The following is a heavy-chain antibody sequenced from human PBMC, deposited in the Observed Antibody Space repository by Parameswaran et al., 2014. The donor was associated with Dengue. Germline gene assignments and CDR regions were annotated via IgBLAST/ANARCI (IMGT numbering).Heavy chain of an antibody. CDR3: ARHMYSSRGGYYYHYMDV. CDR2: IYPGDSDT. V-gene: IGHV5-51*01. J-gene: IGHJ6*03. Sequence: VRQMPGKGLEWMGIIYPGDSDTRYSPSFQGQVTISADKSISTAYLQWSSLKASDTAMYYCARHMYSSRGGYYYHYMDVWGKGTTVTVSS. D-gene: IGHD6-13*01.